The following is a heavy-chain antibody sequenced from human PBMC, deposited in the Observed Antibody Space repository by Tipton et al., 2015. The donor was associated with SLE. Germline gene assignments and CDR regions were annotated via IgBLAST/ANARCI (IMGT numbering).Heavy chain of an antibody. CDR1: GGSISTF. J-gene: IGHJ4*02. CDR3: ARALTG. CDR2: ISYDGSYK. D-gene: IGHD1-14*01. V-gene: IGHV3-30*04. Sequence: LSLTCTVSGGSISTFQWSWIRQTPGKGLECVAVISYDGSYKYYADSVKGRFTISRDNSKNTLYLQMNSLTVEDTAVYYCARALTGWGQGTLVTVSS.